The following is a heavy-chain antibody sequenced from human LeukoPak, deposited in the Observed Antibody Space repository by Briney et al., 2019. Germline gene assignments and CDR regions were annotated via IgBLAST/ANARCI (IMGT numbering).Heavy chain of an antibody. CDR2: IIPIFGTA. Sequence: ASVKVSCKASGGTFSSYAISWVRQAPGQGLEWMGGIIPIFGTANYAQKFQGRVTITADESTSTAYMELSSLRSEDTAAYYCARAMTTVTGLWDYWGQGTLVTVSS. J-gene: IGHJ4*02. CDR3: ARAMTTVTGLWDY. V-gene: IGHV1-69*01. CDR1: GGTFSSYA. D-gene: IGHD4-11*01.